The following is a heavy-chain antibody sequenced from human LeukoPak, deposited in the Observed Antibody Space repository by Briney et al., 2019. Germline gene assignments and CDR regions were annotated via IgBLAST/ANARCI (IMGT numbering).Heavy chain of an antibody. D-gene: IGHD3-10*01. CDR1: SGSISTSNYY. V-gene: IGHV4-39*01. Sequence: SETLSLTCTVSSGSISTSNYYWGWVRQPPGKALEWIGNIFYSGSTYYNPSLKSRVTISGDTSKNQFSLKLSSVTAADTAVYYCARLLLLWFGEPDYWGQGTVVTVSS. J-gene: IGHJ4*02. CDR3: ARLLLLWFGEPDY. CDR2: IFYSGST.